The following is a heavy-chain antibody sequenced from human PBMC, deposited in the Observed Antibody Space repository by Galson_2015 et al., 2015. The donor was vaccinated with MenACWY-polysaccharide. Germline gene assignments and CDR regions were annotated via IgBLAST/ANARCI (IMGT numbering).Heavy chain of an antibody. V-gene: IGHV3-15*01. CDR2: IKSKANGGTI. Sequence: SLRLSCAASGFTFGNVWMSWVRQIPGKGLEWVGRIKSKANGGTIDNAAPVKGRFTISRDDSKNTLYLQMNSLKTEDTSVYYCATEVRVEYWGQGTLVTVSS. CDR1: GFTFGNVW. D-gene: IGHD5-24*01. J-gene: IGHJ4*02. CDR3: ATEVRVEY.